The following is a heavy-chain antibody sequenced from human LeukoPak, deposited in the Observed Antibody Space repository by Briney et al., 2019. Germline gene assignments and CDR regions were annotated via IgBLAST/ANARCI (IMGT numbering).Heavy chain of an antibody. CDR2: INPSGGST. CDR1: GYTFTSYY. D-gene: IGHD2-15*01. J-gene: IGHJ4*02. V-gene: IGHV1-46*01. Sequence: ASVKVSCKASGYTFTSYYMHWVRQAPGQGLEWMGIINPSGGSTSYAQKFQGRVTMTRDTSTSTAYMELRSLRSDDTAVYYCARDRAVVVAATDYWGQGTLVTVSS. CDR3: ARDRAVVVAATDY.